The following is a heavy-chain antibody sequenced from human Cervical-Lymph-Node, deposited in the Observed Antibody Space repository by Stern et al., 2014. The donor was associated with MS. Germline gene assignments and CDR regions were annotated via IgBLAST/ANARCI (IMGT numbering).Heavy chain of an antibody. V-gene: IGHV5-51*01. Sequence: VQLVQSGAEVKKPGESLKISCKSSGFTFSTYWIGWVRQMPGKGLECMGSIYPGDSDTRYSPSFEGQGTISVALATTTAPPQWSSLKASDTAMYYCAGRPIAGGVLNFDFWGQGTQVTVSS. CDR3: AGRPIAGGVLNFDF. D-gene: IGHD1-26*01. CDR2: IYPGDSDT. J-gene: IGHJ4*02. CDR1: GFTFSTYW.